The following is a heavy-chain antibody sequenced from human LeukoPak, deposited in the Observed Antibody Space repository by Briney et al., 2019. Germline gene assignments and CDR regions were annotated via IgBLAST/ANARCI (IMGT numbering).Heavy chain of an antibody. D-gene: IGHD3-16*02. CDR3: ARECLGEVSHFDY. V-gene: IGHV4-59*01. CDR2: IYYSGST. Sequence: PSETLSLTCTVSGGSISSYYWSWIRQPPGKGLEWIGYIYYSGSTNYNPSLKSRVTISVDTSKNQFSLKLSSVTAADTAVYYCARECLGEVSHFDYWGQGTLVTVSS. J-gene: IGHJ4*02. CDR1: GGSISSYY.